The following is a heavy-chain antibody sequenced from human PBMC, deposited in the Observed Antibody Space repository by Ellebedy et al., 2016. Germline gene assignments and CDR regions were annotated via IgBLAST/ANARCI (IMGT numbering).Heavy chain of an antibody. CDR2: ISRDSAVI. D-gene: IGHD4/OR15-4a*01. CDR1: GFTFNDYA. Sequence: GGSLRLSXAGSGFTFNDYALHWVRQAPGKGLEWVSGISRDSAVIGYGGSVKGRFTISKDSAKNYLYLQMNSLRPEDTAFYYCAKGTMDYFYHWGQGTLVTVSS. CDR3: AKGTMDYFYH. V-gene: IGHV3-9*01. J-gene: IGHJ4*02.